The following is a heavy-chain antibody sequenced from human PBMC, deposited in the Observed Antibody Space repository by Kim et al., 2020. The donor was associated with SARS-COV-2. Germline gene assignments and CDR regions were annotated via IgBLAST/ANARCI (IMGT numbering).Heavy chain of an antibody. CDR3: TSSDSSGWYGVDY. J-gene: IGHJ4*02. D-gene: IGHD6-19*01. Sequence: YTASLKGSCTISRDYSKSIAYLQMNSLKAEDTAVYYCTSSDSSGWYGVDYWGQGTLVTVSS. V-gene: IGHV3-49*01.